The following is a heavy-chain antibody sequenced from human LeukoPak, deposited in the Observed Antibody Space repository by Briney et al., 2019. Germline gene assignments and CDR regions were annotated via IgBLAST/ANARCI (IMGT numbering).Heavy chain of an antibody. J-gene: IGHJ6*03. CDR3: ARDAGEVVVTAILFYMDV. D-gene: IGHD2-21*02. CDR1: GYTFTAYY. Sequence: ASLKVSCKASGYTFTAYYIHWVRQAPGQGLEWMGIINPSGGSTSYAQKFQGRVTMTRDTSTSTVYMELSSLRSEDTAVYYCARDAGEVVVTAILFYMDVWGKGTTVTVSS. V-gene: IGHV1-46*01. CDR2: INPSGGST.